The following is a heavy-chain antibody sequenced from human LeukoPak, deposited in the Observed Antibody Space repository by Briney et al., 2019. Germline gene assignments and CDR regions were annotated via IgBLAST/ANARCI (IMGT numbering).Heavy chain of an antibody. CDR1: GGSLSSSSYY. Sequence: PSETLSLTCTVSGGSLSSSSYYWGWIRQPPGKGLEWIGSIYYSGSTYYNPSLKSRVTISVDTSKNQFSLKLSSVTAADTAVYYCARDSPYSSSWGPWFDPWGQGTLVTVSS. CDR3: ARDSPYSSSWGPWFDP. CDR2: IYYSGST. V-gene: IGHV4-39*07. D-gene: IGHD6-13*01. J-gene: IGHJ5*02.